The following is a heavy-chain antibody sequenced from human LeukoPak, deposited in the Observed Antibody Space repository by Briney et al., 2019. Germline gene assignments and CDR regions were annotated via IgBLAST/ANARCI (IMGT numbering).Heavy chain of an antibody. CDR3: ARHLQRGGTTDSFDI. CDR2: IDYSGRT. Sequence: SETLSLTCTVSGGSISRDYWNWIRQPPGKGLEWIGDIDYSGRTNYNPSLKSRVTISVDTSKNQFSLKLSPVTAADTAVYYCARHLQRGGTTDSFDIWGQGTMVSVSS. CDR1: GGSISRDY. J-gene: IGHJ3*02. D-gene: IGHD3-10*01. V-gene: IGHV4-59*08.